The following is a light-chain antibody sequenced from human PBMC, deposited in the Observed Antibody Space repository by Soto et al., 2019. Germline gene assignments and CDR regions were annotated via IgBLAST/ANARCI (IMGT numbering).Light chain of an antibody. CDR1: QSVSSN. V-gene: IGKV3-15*01. J-gene: IGKJ1*01. CDR2: AAS. Sequence: EIVMTQSPATLSVSPGERATLSCRASQSVSSNLAWYQQKPGQAPRLLMYAASTRATGIPGRFSGSGSGTEFTLTVSSVQSEDFAVYYCQQYNNWPVTFGQGTKVEIK. CDR3: QQYNNWPVT.